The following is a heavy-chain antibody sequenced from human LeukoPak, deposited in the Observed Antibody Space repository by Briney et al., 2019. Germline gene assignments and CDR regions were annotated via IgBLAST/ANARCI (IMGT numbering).Heavy chain of an antibody. V-gene: IGHV4-4*02. Sequence: SETLSLTCAVSGGSISSSNWWSWVRQPPGKGLEWIGEINHSGSTNYNPSLKSRVTISVDTSKNQFSLKLSSVTAADTAVYYCARCPIAVAPLYYFDYWGQGTLVTVSS. CDR2: INHSGST. CDR3: ARCPIAVAPLYYFDY. CDR1: GGSISSSNW. J-gene: IGHJ4*02. D-gene: IGHD6-19*01.